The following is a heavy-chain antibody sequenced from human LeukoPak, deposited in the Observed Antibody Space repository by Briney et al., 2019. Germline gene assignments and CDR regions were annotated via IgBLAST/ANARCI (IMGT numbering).Heavy chain of an antibody. Sequence: PSETPSLTCTVSGGSISSYYWSWIRQPPGKGLEWIGYIYYSGSTNYNPSLKSRVTISVDTSKNQFSLKLSSVTAADTAVYYCARAPAHYGMDVWGQGTTVTVSS. J-gene: IGHJ6*02. CDR2: IYYSGST. V-gene: IGHV4-59*01. CDR3: ARAPAHYGMDV. CDR1: GGSISSYY. D-gene: IGHD2-2*01.